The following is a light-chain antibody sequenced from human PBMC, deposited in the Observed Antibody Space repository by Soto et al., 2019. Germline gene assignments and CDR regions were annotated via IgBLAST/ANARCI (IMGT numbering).Light chain of an antibody. CDR1: ESIDNW. Sequence: IQMNESPSTLSASVGDTVSMTCRASESIDNWLAWYQQKPGKAPKLLIYKASTLKSGVPSRFSGSGSGTEFTLTISSLQPDDFATYYCQHYNSYSEAFGQGTMVDVK. CDR3: QHYNSYSEA. J-gene: IGKJ1*01. V-gene: IGKV1-5*03. CDR2: KAS.